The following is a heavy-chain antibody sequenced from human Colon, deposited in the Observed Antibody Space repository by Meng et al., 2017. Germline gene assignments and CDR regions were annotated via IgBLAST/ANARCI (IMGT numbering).Heavy chain of an antibody. CDR2: IYYTGNT. Sequence: GPELVSPSDTFSPLCTVSGASVSSYSQYWSWTRQSPGKGLEWIGYIYYTGNTNYNPSLASRVSMSLDTSKNHFSLHLTSVTAADTAIYYCARVNGDFDEAWFDPWGQGTLVTVSS. D-gene: IGHD4-17*01. CDR3: ARVNGDFDEAWFDP. J-gene: IGHJ5*02. CDR1: GASVSSYSQY. V-gene: IGHV4-61*03.